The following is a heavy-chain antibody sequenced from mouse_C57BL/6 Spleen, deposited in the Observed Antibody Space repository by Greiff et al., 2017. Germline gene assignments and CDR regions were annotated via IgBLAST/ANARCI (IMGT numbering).Heavy chain of an antibody. J-gene: IGHJ2*01. CDR2: ISYDGSN. D-gene: IGHD2-5*01. V-gene: IGHV3-6*01. Sequence: EVQLQQSGPGLVQPSQSLSLTCSVTGYSITSGYYWYWLRQSPGNILVLMGYISYDGSNNYNPSLKNRFSITRDQSKNQFFLKLNSVTADGTATYYCARGFAYSNPLFDYWGQGTTLTVSS. CDR1: GYSITSGYY. CDR3: ARGFAYSNPLFDY.